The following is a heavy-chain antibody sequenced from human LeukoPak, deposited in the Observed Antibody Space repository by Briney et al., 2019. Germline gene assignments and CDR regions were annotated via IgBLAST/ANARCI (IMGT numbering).Heavy chain of an antibody. V-gene: IGHV3-53*01. CDR1: GFTVSSNY. CDR3: ASTDYVWGSYRLDV. CDR2: IYSGGST. D-gene: IGHD3-16*02. J-gene: IGHJ6*04. Sequence: PGGSLRLSCAASGFTVSSNYMSWVRQAPGKGLEWVSVIYSGGSTYYADSVKGRFTISRDNAKNTLYLQMNSLRAEDTAVYYCASTDYVWGSYRLDVWGKGTTVTVSS.